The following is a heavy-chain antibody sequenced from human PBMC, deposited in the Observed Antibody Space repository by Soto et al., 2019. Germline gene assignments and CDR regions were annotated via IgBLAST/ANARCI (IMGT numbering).Heavy chain of an antibody. D-gene: IGHD6-19*01. CDR2: ISTYNGNT. CDR1: GYTFTSYG. J-gene: IGHJ4*02. V-gene: IGHV1-18*01. Sequence: ASVKVSCKASGYTFTSYGISWVRQAPGQGLEWMGWISTYNGNTKYAQKLQGRVTITTDTSTSTAYMELRSLRSEDTAVYYCASSTSAGIAVAGWHFDYWGQGTLVTVSS. CDR3: ASSTSAGIAVAGWHFDY.